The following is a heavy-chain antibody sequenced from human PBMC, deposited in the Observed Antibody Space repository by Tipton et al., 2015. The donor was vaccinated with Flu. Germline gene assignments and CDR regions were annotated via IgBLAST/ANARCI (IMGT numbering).Heavy chain of an antibody. D-gene: IGHD6-13*01. Sequence: SLRLSCVASGFTFSAFAMNWVRQAPGKGLEWVANIKQDGSEKYYVDSVKGRFTISRDNAKNSLYLQMNSLRAEDTAIYYCVRTRAAAAAYWGQGTLVPVSS. CDR3: VRTRAAAAAY. CDR1: GFTFSAFA. V-gene: IGHV3-7*01. CDR2: IKQDGSEK. J-gene: IGHJ4*02.